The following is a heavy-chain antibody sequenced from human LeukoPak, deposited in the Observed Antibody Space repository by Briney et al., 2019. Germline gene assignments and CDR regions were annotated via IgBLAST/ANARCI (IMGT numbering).Heavy chain of an antibody. J-gene: IGHJ6*03. D-gene: IGHD2-8*02. CDR2: ISAYNGNT. CDR1: GYTFTSYG. V-gene: IGHV1-18*01. CDR3: ARDFRREVLVVYADYYYYYMDV. Sequence: ASVKVSCTASGYTFTSYGISWVRQAPGQGLEWMGWISAYNGNTNYAQKLQGRVTMTTDTSTSTAYMELRSLRSDDTAVYYCARDFRREVLVVYADYYYYYMDVWGKGTTVTVSS.